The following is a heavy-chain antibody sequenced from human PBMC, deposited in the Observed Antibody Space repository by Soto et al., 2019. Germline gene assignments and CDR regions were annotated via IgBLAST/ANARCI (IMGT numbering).Heavy chain of an antibody. CDR3: ARDRRRRDGYHLRAAFDI. CDR2: IYHSGST. D-gene: IGHD5-12*01. J-gene: IGHJ3*02. Sequence: SETLSLTCTVSGGPISSYYWSWIRQPPGKGLEWIDYIYHSGSTKYNPALKSRVTISVDTSQNQFSLKLSSVTAADTAVYHCARDRRRRDGYHLRAAFDIWGQGTRVTVSS. CDR1: GGPISSYY. V-gene: IGHV4-59*01.